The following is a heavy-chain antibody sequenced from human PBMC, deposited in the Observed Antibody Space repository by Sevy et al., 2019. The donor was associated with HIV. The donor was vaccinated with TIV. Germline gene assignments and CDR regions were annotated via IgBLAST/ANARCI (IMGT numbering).Heavy chain of an antibody. J-gene: IGHJ6*02. CDR3: AKDAFEVRVVLSSRGMPTYYHAMDL. V-gene: IGHV3-30*18. Sequence: GGSLRLSCAASGFTFGSYDMYWVRQTPGKGLEWVALISFYGSNKEYADSVKGRFTISRDNSKNTVYLQMSSLKPEDTAVYYCAKDAFEVRVVLSSRGMPTYYHAMDLWGQGTTVTVSS. CDR2: ISFYGSNK. D-gene: IGHD3-10*01. CDR1: GFTFGSYD.